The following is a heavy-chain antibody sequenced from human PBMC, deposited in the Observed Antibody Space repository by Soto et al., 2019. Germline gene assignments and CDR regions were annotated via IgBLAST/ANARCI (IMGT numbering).Heavy chain of an antibody. CDR2: ISYSGST. CDR1: SDSISSYY. V-gene: IGHV4-59*01. Sequence: SETLSLTCTVSSDSISSYYWSWIRQPPGKRLEWIGYISYSGSTDYNPSLKSRVTISGDTSKNQFSLKVSSVTAADPAVYYCAKEDIGGLDPWGQGTLVTVSS. J-gene: IGHJ5*02. D-gene: IGHD5-12*01. CDR3: AKEDIGGLDP.